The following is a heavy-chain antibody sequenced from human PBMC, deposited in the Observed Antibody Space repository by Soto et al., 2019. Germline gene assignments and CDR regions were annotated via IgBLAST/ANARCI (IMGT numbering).Heavy chain of an antibody. D-gene: IGHD6-19*01. V-gene: IGHV3-15*01. J-gene: IGHJ6*02. CDR1: GFTFSNAW. Sequence: PGGSLRLSCAASGFTFSNAWMSWVRQAPGKGLEWVGRIKSKTDGGTTDYAAPVKGRFTISRDDSKNTLYLQMNSLKTEDTAVYYCTTDGRLSVAGTILYYYYGMDVWGQGTTVTVSS. CDR2: IKSKTDGGTT. CDR3: TTDGRLSVAGTILYYYYGMDV.